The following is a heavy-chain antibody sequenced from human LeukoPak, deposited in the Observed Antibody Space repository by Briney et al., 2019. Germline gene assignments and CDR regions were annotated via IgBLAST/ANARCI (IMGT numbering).Heavy chain of an antibody. CDR3: ARRTFEGGSGTYSIDS. V-gene: IGHV4-39*07. CDR1: GGSISSRSYY. Sequence: PSETLSLICTVSGGSISSRSYYWGWIRRPPGKGLEWIGNIYYSGSTYYNPSLKSRVTISVDTSKNQFSLNLNSMTASDTAFYYCARRTFEGGSGTYSIDSSGPGILVTASS. J-gene: IGHJ4*02. D-gene: IGHD3-10*01. CDR2: IYYSGST.